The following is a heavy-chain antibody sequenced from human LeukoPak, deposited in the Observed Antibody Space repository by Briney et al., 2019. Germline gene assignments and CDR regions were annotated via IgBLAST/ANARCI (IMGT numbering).Heavy chain of an antibody. CDR1: GYTFTGYY. CDR2: INPNSGGT. Sequence: ASVKVSCKASGYTFTGYYMHWVRQAPGQGLEWMGWINPNSGGTNYAQKFRGRVTMTRDTSISTAYMELSRLRSDDTAVYYCARDRAYSSSSVWFDPWGQGTLVTVSS. J-gene: IGHJ5*02. V-gene: IGHV1-2*02. D-gene: IGHD6-6*01. CDR3: ARDRAYSSSSVWFDP.